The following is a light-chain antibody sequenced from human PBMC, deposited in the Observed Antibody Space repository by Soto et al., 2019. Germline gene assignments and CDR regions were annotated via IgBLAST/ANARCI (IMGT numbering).Light chain of an antibody. CDR3: QKYNSAPRT. V-gene: IGKV1-27*01. CDR1: QGISNY. Sequence: DIQMTQSPSSLYASVGDRVTLTCRASQGISNYLAWYQQKPGKVPKLLIYAAYTLQSGVTSRFSGSGSGTDFPLTISSLQPEDVATYYCQKYNSAPRTVGPGTQVEIK. CDR2: AAY. J-gene: IGKJ1*01.